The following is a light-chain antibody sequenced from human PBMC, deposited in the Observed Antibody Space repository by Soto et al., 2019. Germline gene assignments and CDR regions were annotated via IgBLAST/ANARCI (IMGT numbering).Light chain of an antibody. J-gene: IGLJ1*01. CDR1: TGPVTNGHF. CDR3: LLSYTGRLYV. V-gene: IGLV7-46*01. Sequence: QAVVTQEPSWTLSPGGTVTLTCGSSTGPVTNGHFPYWFQQKPGQAPRPLIYDTDNKHSWTPARFSASLLGDKAALTLSGALPEDEADYYCLLSYTGRLYVFGPGTKLTLL. CDR2: DTD.